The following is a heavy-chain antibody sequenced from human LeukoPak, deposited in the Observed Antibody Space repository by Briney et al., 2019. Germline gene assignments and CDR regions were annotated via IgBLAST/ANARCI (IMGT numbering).Heavy chain of an antibody. CDR1: GFSFSSSG. CDR3: AKEVEGTYRAVAGTGGDY. D-gene: IGHD6-19*01. Sequence: GGSLRLSCAASGFSFSSSGMHWVRQAPGRGLEWVAFIRYDGSNKYYADSVKGRFTISRDNFENTLYLQMNSLRAEDTAVYYCAKEVEGTYRAVAGTGGDYWGQGTLVTVSS. J-gene: IGHJ4*02. CDR2: IRYDGSNK. V-gene: IGHV3-30*02.